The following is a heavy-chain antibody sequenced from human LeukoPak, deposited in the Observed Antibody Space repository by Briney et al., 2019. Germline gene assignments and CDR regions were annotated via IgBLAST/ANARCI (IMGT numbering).Heavy chain of an antibody. D-gene: IGHD6-13*01. V-gene: IGHV4-39*07. CDR3: ARISSSNWYNERGAFDV. CDR2: IYYSGST. CDR1: GGSINSSSYY. Sequence: PSETLSLTCTVSGGSINSSSYYWGWIRQPPGKGLEWIGSIYYSGSTYYNPSLKSRVTISVDTSKNQFSLKLRSVTAADTAVYYCARISSSNWYNERGAFDVWGQGTMVTVSS. J-gene: IGHJ3*01.